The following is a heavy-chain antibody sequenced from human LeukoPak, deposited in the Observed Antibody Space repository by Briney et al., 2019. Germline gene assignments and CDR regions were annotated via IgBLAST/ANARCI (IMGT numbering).Heavy chain of an antibody. V-gene: IGHV4-59*01. CDR3: ASHYYGSGSNFDY. D-gene: IGHD3-10*01. CDR2: IYYSGST. J-gene: IGHJ4*02. Sequence: SETLSLTCTVSGGSISSYYWSWIRQPPGKGLEWIGYIYYSGSTNYNPSLKSRVTISVDTSKNQFSLKLSSVTAADTAVYYCASHYYGSGSNFDYWGRGTLVTVSS. CDR1: GGSISSYY.